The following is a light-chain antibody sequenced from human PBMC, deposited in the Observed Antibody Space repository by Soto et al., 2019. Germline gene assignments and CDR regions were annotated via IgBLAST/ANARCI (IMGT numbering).Light chain of an antibody. CDR2: GAF. CDR1: QSVSSSY. V-gene: IGKV3D-20*02. J-gene: IGKJ5*01. Sequence: EIVLTQSPGTLSLSPGERATLSFGAIQSVSSSYLAWYQQKPGQAPRLLIYGAFNRATGIPARFSGSGSGTDFTLTISSLEPEDSAVYYCQQRNVWPPVTFGQGTRLEIK. CDR3: QQRNVWPPVT.